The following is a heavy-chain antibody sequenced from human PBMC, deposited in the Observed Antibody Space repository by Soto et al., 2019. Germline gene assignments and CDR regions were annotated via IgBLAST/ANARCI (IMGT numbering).Heavy chain of an antibody. D-gene: IGHD6-6*01. CDR1: GYSFTSYW. V-gene: IGHV5-10-1*01. CDR2: IDPSDSYT. Sequence: PVESLKISCKGSGYSFTSYWSSWVRQMPGKGLEWMGRIDPSDSYTNYSPSFQGHVTISADKSISTASLQWSSLKASDTAMYYCARHDDVYSSSPYEGMDVWGKGTPVTVAS. J-gene: IGHJ6*04. CDR3: ARHDDVYSSSPYEGMDV.